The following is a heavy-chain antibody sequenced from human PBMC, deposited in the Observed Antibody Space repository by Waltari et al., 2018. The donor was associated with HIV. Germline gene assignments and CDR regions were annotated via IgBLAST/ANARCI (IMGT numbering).Heavy chain of an antibody. CDR3: ARDRGAATPLDY. J-gene: IGHJ4*02. V-gene: IGHV3-33*01. CDR2: IWYDGSNK. D-gene: IGHD6-13*01. CDR1: GFTFSSYG. Sequence: QVQLVESGGGVVQPGRSLRLSCAASGFTFSSYGMPWVRQAPGKGLEWVAIIWYDGSNKYYADSVKGRFTISRDNSKNTLYLQMNSLRAEDTAVYYCARDRGAATPLDYWGQGTLVTVSS.